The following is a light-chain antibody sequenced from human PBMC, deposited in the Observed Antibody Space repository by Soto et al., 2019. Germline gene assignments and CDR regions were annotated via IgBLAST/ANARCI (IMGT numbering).Light chain of an antibody. CDR3: QHYDNWSA. V-gene: IGKV3-15*01. Sequence: EIVLTQSPARLSVSPGETATLSCRASQSVSSNLAWYQQKPGQAPRLLISGGFTRATGIPARFSGRGSGTEFTLTISSLEFEDSAVYYCQHYDNWSAFGHGTRLEIK. CDR1: QSVSSN. CDR2: GGF. J-gene: IGKJ5*01.